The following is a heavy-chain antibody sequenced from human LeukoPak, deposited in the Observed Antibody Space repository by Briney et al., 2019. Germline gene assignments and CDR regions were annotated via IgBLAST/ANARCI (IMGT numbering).Heavy chain of an antibody. CDR1: GFTFSSYG. CDR2: IRYDGSNK. V-gene: IGHV3-30*02. CDR3: ARDYKPLSGGSSPRGYFDY. D-gene: IGHD3-10*01. Sequence: GGSLRLSCAASGFTFSSYGMHWVRQAPGKGLEWVAFIRYDGSNKYYADSVKGRFTISRDNSKNTLYLQMNSLRAEDTAVYYCARDYKPLSGGSSPRGYFDYWGQGTLVTVSS. J-gene: IGHJ4*02.